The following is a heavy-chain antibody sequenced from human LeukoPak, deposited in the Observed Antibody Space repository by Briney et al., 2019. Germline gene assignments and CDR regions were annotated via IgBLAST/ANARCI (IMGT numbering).Heavy chain of an antibody. D-gene: IGHD3-10*01. V-gene: IGHV3-30*04. J-gene: IGHJ4*02. CDR1: GFTSSSYA. CDR3: ARAGITMVRGENLDY. Sequence: GRSLRLSCAPSGFTSSSYAMHWVRQAPGKGLEWVAVISYDGSNKYYADSVKGRFTISRDNYKNTLYLQMNSLRAENTAVYYCARAGITMVRGENLDYWGQGTLVTVSS. CDR2: ISYDGSNK.